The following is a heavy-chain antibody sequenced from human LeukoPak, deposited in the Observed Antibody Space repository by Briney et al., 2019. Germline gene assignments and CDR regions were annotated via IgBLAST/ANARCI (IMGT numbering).Heavy chain of an antibody. Sequence: PGGSLRLSCAASGFTFSSDWMHSVRQAPGRGLVWVSRINSDGTSTSHADSVKGRFTISRDNAKNTLYLQMHSLSAEDTAVYYCAGDIRYQWELQRYWGEGALVTVSS. CDR1: GFTFSSDW. D-gene: IGHD1-26*01. J-gene: IGHJ4*02. CDR3: AGDIRYQWELQRY. V-gene: IGHV3-74*01. CDR2: INSDGTST.